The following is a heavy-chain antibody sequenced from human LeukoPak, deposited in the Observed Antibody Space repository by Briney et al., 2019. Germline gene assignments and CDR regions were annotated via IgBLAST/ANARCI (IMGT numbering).Heavy chain of an antibody. CDR2: IWYDGTKK. D-gene: IGHD1-26*01. CDR3: VKGGGSFDGDY. CDR1: GFTFSTHG. J-gene: IGHJ4*02. V-gene: IGHV3-30*02. Sequence: GGSLRLSCATSGFTFSTHGMHWVRQAPGKGLEWVTFIWYDGTKKFYADSVKGRFTISRDISKSTLYLQMNSLRAEDTAVYYCVKGGGSFDGDYWGQGTLVTVSS.